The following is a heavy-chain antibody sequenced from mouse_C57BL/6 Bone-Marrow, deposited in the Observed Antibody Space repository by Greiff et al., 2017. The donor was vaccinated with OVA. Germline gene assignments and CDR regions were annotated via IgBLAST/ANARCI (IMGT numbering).Heavy chain of an antibody. J-gene: IGHJ1*03. D-gene: IGHD2-4*01. V-gene: IGHV5-4*01. Sequence: EVKVVESGGGLVKPGGSLKLSCAASGFTFSSYAMSWVRQTPEKRLEWVATISDGGSYTYYPDNVKGRFTISRDNAKNNLYLQMSHLKSEDTAMYYCARDYDYDEYCDVWGTGTTVTVSS. CDR2: ISDGGSYT. CDR1: GFTFSSYA. CDR3: ARDYDYDEYCDV.